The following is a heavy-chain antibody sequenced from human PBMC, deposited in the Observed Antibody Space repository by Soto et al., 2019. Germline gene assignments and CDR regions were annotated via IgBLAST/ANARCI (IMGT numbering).Heavy chain of an antibody. CDR3: AKSVYSSSRDAFDI. Sequence: PGGSLRLSCAASGFTFSSYSMNWVRQAPGKGLEWVSSISSSSSYIYYADSVKGRFTISRDNAKNSLYLQMNSLRAEDTAVYYCAKSVYSSSRDAFDIWGQGTMVTVSS. D-gene: IGHD6-13*01. J-gene: IGHJ3*02. CDR1: GFTFSSYS. V-gene: IGHV3-21*01. CDR2: ISSSSSYI.